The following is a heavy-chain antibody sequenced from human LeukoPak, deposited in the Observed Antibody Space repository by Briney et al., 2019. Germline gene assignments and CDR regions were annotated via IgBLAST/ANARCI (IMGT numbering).Heavy chain of an antibody. CDR2: IYYSGST. D-gene: IGHD3-10*01. V-gene: IGHV4-59*01. CDR1: GGSISSYY. Sequence: SETLSLTCTVSGGSISSYYWSWIRQPPGRGLEWIGYIYYSGSTSYNPSLKSRVTISVDTSKNQFSLKLSSVTAADTAVYYCARGMVRFGMDVWGQGTTVTVSS. CDR3: ARGMVRFGMDV. J-gene: IGHJ6*02.